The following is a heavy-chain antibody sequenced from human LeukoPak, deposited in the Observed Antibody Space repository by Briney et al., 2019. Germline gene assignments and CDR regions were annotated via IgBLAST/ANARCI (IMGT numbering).Heavy chain of an antibody. V-gene: IGHV1-18*01. CDR1: GYTFTSYG. CDR3: ARVMTTVVIAIHNGNYYFDY. CDR2: ISANNGNT. J-gene: IGHJ4*02. Sequence: ASVKVSCKASGYTFTSYGISWVRQAPGQGLEWMGWISANNGNTNYAQKLQGRVTMTTDTSTSTAYMELRSLRSDDTAVYYCARVMTTVVIAIHNGNYYFDYWGQGTLVTVSS. D-gene: IGHD4-23*01.